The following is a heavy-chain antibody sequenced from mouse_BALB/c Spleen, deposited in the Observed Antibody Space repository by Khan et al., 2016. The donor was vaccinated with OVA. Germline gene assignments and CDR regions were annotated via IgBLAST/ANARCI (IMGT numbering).Heavy chain of an antibody. CDR3: ARIYRSDFDY. D-gene: IGHD1-1*01. Sequence: EVKLVESGPELVKPGASVKISCKASGYSFTGYFMNWVMQSHGKSLEWIGRINPHIGETFYNQKFKGKATLTVDESSSTAHMELRSRASEDSAVYYCARIYRSDFDYWGQGTTLTVSS. CDR2: INPHIGET. CDR1: GYSFTGYF. V-gene: IGHV1-20*02. J-gene: IGHJ2*01.